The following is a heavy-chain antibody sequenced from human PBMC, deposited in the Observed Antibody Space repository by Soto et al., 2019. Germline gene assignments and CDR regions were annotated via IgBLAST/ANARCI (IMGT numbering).Heavy chain of an antibody. CDR1: GFSLSNARMG. V-gene: IGHV2-26*01. CDR2: IFSNDEK. D-gene: IGHD6-6*01. J-gene: IGHJ4*02. Sequence: GSGPTLVNPTETLTLTCTVSGFSLSNARMGVSWIRQPPGKTLEWLAHIFSNDEKSYSTSLKSRLTISKDTSKSQVVLTMTNMDPVDTATYYCARLLIAARNFDYWGQGTLVTVSS. CDR3: ARLLIAARNFDY.